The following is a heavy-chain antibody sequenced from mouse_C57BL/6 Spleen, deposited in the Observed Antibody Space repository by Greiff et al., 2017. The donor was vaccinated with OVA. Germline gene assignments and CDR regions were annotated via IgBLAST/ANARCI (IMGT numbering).Heavy chain of an antibody. CDR1: GFSFTSYG. V-gene: IGHV2-6*03. CDR2: IWRDGST. D-gene: IGHD2-4*01. CDR3: ARDYDDYFDY. J-gene: IGHJ2*01. Sequence: VHLVESGPGLVAPSQSLSITCTVSGFSFTSYGVHWVRQPPGKGLEWLVVIWRDGSTTYNSAPKSRLSISNDNSKSQVFLKKNSLQTDDTAMYYCARDYDDYFDYWGQGTTLTVSS.